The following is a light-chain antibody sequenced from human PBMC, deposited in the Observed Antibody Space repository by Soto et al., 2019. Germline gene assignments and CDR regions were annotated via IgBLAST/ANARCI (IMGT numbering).Light chain of an antibody. V-gene: IGKV3-11*01. Sequence: EIVLTQSPATLSFSPGERATLSCRASQSVGSYLAWLQQKPGQAPRLLIYDASNRATGIPPRFSGSGSGTDFTLTISRLEPEDFAVYYCQQRTNWITFGQGTRLEI. CDR3: QQRTNWIT. CDR2: DAS. J-gene: IGKJ5*01. CDR1: QSVGSY.